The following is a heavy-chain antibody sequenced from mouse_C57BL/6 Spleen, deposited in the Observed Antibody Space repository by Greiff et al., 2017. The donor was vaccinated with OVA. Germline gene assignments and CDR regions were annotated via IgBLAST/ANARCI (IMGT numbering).Heavy chain of an antibody. Sequence: VQLQQSGAELVKPGASVKLSCTASGFNITDYYMHWVKQRTEQGLEWIGRIDPEDGETKYAPKFPGKATITADTSSNTAYLQLSSLTSEDTAVYYCARWDSSGPPMDYWGQGTSVTVSS. CDR3: ARWDSSGPPMDY. D-gene: IGHD3-2*02. CDR1: GFNITDYY. V-gene: IGHV14-2*01. J-gene: IGHJ4*01. CDR2: IDPEDGET.